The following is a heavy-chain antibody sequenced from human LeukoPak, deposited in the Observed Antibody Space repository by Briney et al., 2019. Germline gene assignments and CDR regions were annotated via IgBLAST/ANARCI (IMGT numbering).Heavy chain of an antibody. CDR3: AKEAARTRNFEY. V-gene: IGHV3-9*01. D-gene: IGHD6-6*01. CDR2: SSWNSGAI. CDR1: GFTCDDYA. Sequence: PGGYLRFSCAASGFTCDDYAMHWVRPAPGHGLRWVSGSSWNSGAIGYADSVKGRFTISRDNAKSSLYLQMKRLRAEYTALYYCAKEAARTRNFEYWGQGALVTVSS. J-gene: IGHJ4*02.